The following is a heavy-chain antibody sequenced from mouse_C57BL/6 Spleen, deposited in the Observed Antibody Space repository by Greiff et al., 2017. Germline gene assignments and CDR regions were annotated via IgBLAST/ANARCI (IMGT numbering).Heavy chain of an antibody. CDR1: GYTFTDYY. D-gene: IGHD2-4*01. V-gene: IGHV1-26*01. CDR2: INPNNGGT. J-gene: IGHJ2*01. CDR3: ARPYDYGPFDY. Sequence: VQLQQSGPELVKPGASVKISCKASGYTFTDYYMNWVKQSHGKSLEWIGDINPNNGGTSYNQKFKGKATLTVDKSSSTAYMELRSLTSEDSAVYYCARPYDYGPFDYWGQGTTLTVSS.